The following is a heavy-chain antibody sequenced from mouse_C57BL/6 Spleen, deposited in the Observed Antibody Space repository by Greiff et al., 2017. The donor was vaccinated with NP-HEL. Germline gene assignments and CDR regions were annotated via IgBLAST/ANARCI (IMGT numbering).Heavy chain of an antibody. Sequence: VQLQQSGAELVRPGASVTLSCKASGYTFTDYEMHWVKQTPVHGLEWIGAIDPETGGTAYNQKFKGKAILTADKSSSTAYMELRSLTSEDSAVYYCTLPLITTVVAVDYWGQGTTLTVSS. D-gene: IGHD1-1*01. J-gene: IGHJ2*01. CDR1: GYTFTDYE. V-gene: IGHV1-15*01. CDR2: IDPETGGT. CDR3: TLPLITTVVAVDY.